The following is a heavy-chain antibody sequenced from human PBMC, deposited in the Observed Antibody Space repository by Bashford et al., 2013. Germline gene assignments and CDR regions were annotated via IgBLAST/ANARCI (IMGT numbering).Heavy chain of an antibody. D-gene: IGHD3-22*01. CDR1: GFTFTSYA. CDR3: AKPFYYDSSGLIDAFDV. CDR2: ISTSGDTT. Sequence: GSLRLSCAASGFTFTSYAMNWVRQAPGKGLEWVSVISTSGDTTYYADSVKGRFTIARDNSKNTVYLQMNSLRAEDTAVYYCAKPFYYDSSGLIDAFDVWGQGDNGHRLL. V-gene: IGHV3-23*01. J-gene: IGHJ3*01.